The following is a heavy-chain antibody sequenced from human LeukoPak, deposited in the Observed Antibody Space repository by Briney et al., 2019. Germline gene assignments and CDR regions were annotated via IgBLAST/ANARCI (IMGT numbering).Heavy chain of an antibody. CDR1: GFTFSSHW. D-gene: IGHD3-3*01. CDR2: IKKDVGEK. J-gene: IGHJ4*02. Sequence: PGGSLRLSCAASGFTFSSHWMTWIRQAPGKGLEWVASIKKDVGEKFYVDSVKGRFTISRDNAKNSLYLHMNSLRVEDTAVYYCASIDQVRFLEWFNFDYWGQGTLVTVFS. CDR3: ASIDQVRFLEWFNFDY. V-gene: IGHV3-7*01.